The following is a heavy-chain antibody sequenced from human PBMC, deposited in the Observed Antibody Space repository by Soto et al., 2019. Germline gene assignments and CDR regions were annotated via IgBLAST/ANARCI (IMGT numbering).Heavy chain of an antibody. J-gene: IGHJ3*02. D-gene: IGHD6-25*01. Sequence: QVQLVQSGAEVKKPGSSVRVSCKASGATLNSFINYGITWVRQAPGQGLEYMGGIIPVFGAAHHAQKFQGMLPISAHESTRTVNMELSSLRSNDTAVYYCAREAAKKILVIKYDALEIWGQGTMVTVSS. V-gene: IGHV1-69*12. CDR3: AREAAKKILVIKYDALEI. CDR2: IIPVFGAA. CDR1: GATLNSFINYG.